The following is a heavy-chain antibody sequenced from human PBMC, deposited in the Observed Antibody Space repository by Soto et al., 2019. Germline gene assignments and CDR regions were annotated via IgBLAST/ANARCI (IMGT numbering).Heavy chain of an antibody. CDR2: INNDGSTS. CDR1: GFTFSSYW. V-gene: IGHV3-74*01. J-gene: IGHJ4*01. CDR3: SIKATQGTWILFDF. D-gene: IGHD2-2*03. Sequence: GGSLRLSCAASGFTFSSYWMHWVRQAPGKGLMWVSHINNDGSTSSYVDSVKGRFTISRDNAKNALYLQMNSLRAEDTAVYYCSIKATQGTWILFDFWAHGGLLTVS.